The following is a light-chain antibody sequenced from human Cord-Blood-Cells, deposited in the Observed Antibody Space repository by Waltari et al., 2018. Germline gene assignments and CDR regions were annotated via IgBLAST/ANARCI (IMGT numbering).Light chain of an antibody. J-gene: IGLJ1*01. CDR2: GNS. CDR3: QSYDSSLSANYV. V-gene: IGLV1-40*01. CDR1: SSTIGAGYD. Sequence: QSVLTQPPSVSGAPGQRVTISCPGSSSTIGAGYDVHWYQPLPGTAPKLLIYGNSNRPSGVPDRFSGSKSGTSASLAITGLQAEDEADYYCQSYDSSLSANYVFGTGTKVTVL.